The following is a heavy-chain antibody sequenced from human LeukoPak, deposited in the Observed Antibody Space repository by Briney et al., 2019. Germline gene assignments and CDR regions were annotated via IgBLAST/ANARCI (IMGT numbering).Heavy chain of an antibody. Sequence: PGGSLRLSCAASGFTFSSYAMHWIRQPPGKGLEWIGTIYYSGSTYYNPSLKSRVTISVDTSKNQFSLKLSSVTAADTAVYYCARNSVLRFSPYYMDVWGKGTTVTVSS. CDR1: GFTFSSYA. V-gene: IGHV4-39*01. CDR2: IYYSGST. D-gene: IGHD3-3*01. J-gene: IGHJ6*03. CDR3: ARNSVLRFSPYYMDV.